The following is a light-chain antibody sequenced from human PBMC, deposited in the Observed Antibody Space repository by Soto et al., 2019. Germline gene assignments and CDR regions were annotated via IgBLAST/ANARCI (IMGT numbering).Light chain of an antibody. Sequence: EMVLTQSPGTLSLSPGERATLSCRASQSVSSSYLAWYQQKPGQAPRLLIHGASSRPTGIPDRFSGSASGTDFSLTISRRDPEDFEVYYCRLYGSSPLHTFGPGTKVHIK. V-gene: IGKV3-20*01. CDR1: QSVSSSY. J-gene: IGKJ3*01. CDR2: GAS. CDR3: RLYGSSPLHT.